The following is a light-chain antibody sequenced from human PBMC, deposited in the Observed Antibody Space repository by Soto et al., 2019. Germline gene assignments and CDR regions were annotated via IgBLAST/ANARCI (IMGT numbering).Light chain of an antibody. V-gene: IGKV3-11*01. CDR2: DAS. CDR3: EQRSIWPLYT. J-gene: IGKJ2*01. CDR1: QSVSEY. Sequence: EIVLPQSPATLSLSPGERATLSCRASQSVSEYLAWYQQKPGQAPRLLIYDASNRATGIPARFSGSGFGTDFTLTISSLEPEDFAVYYCEQRSIWPLYTFGQGTKVDIK.